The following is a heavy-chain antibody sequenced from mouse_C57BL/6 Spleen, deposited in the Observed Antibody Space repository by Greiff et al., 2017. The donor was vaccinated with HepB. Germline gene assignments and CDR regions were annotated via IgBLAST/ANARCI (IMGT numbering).Heavy chain of an antibody. CDR1: GYAFTNYL. CDR3: ARSVYYDYAVGYFDV. V-gene: IGHV1-54*01. CDR2: INPGSGGT. D-gene: IGHD2-4*01. Sequence: QVQLQQSGAELVRPGTSVKVSCKASGYAFTNYLIEWVKQRPGQGLEWIGVINPGSGGTNYNEKFKGKATLTADKSSSTAYMQLSSLTSEDSAVYFCARSVYYDYAVGYFDVWGTGTTVTVSS. J-gene: IGHJ1*03.